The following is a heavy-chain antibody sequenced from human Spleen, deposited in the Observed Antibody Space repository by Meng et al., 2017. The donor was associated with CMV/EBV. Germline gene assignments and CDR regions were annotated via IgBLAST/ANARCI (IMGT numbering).Heavy chain of an antibody. J-gene: IGHJ4*02. V-gene: IGHV3-30*02. CDR3: AKEGERSALVDYFDY. Sequence: GESLKISCAASGFTFRSYGMHWVRQAPGKGLEWVAFIHYDGTYKNYAESVEGRFTVSRDNSTNTLYVQMNSLRAEDTAVYYCAKEGERSALVDYFDYWGQGTLVTVSS. CDR2: IHYDGTYK. CDR1: GFTFRSYG. D-gene: IGHD1-26*01.